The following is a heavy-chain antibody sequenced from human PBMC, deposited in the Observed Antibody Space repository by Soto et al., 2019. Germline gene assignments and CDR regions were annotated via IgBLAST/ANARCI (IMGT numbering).Heavy chain of an antibody. D-gene: IGHD3-16*01. CDR3: ATEPGGGGGVFDF. V-gene: IGHV1-58*01. Sequence: SVKLSSKASGFTFTSSALQWVRQARGQRLEWIGWIVVGSGNTNYAQKFQERVTITRDMSTSTAYVELSSMRSEDTAVYNCATEPGGGGGVFDFWVKGTMVPVS. CDR2: IVVGSGNT. J-gene: IGHJ3*01. CDR1: GFTFTSSA.